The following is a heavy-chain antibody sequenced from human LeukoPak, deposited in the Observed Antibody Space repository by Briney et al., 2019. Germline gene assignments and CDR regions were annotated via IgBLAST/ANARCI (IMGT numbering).Heavy chain of an antibody. Sequence: GESLKISCKGSGXTFTTSWIGWVRQMPGKGLEWMGIIYPGDSDTRYSPSFQGQVTISADKSISTAYLQWSSLKASDTAMYYCARRGTDYYYFDYWGHGTLVTVSS. CDR1: GXTFTTSW. V-gene: IGHV5-51*01. J-gene: IGHJ4*01. CDR3: ARRGTDYYYFDY. CDR2: IYPGDSDT. D-gene: IGHD4-11*01.